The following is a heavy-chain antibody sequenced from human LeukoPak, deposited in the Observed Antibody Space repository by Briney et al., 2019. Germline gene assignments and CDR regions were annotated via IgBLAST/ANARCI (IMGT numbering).Heavy chain of an antibody. V-gene: IGHV4-34*01. CDR3: ARGWGLSVPVIPHYFDY. CDR2: INHSGST. J-gene: IGHJ4*02. CDR1: GGSFSGYY. Sequence: SETLSLTCAVYGGSFSGYYWSWIRQPPGKGLEWIGEINHSGSTNYNPSLKSRVTISVDTSKNQFSLKLSSVTAADTAVYYCARGWGLSVPVIPHYFDYWGQGTLVTVSS. D-gene: IGHD3-16*02.